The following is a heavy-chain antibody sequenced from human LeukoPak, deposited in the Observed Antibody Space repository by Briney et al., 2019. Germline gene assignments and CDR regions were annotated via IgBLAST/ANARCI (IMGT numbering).Heavy chain of an antibody. Sequence: GGSLRLSCAASGFTFTNFEMNWVRQAPGKGLEWVSYISYSGSTTSYADSVKGRFTISRDNSRNTLFLQMNSLRAEDAALYYCASAREYCGSAECYEYFQHWGQGTLVTVSS. CDR1: GFTFTNFE. CDR2: ISYSGSTT. V-gene: IGHV3-48*03. CDR3: ASAREYCGSAECYEYFQH. J-gene: IGHJ1*01. D-gene: IGHD2-21*01.